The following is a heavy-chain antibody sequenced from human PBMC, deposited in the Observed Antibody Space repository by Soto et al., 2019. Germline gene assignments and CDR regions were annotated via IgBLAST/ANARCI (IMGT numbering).Heavy chain of an antibody. Sequence: GGSLRLSCAASGFTFSSYWLHWVRQAPGKGLVWVSRINSDGSSTSYADSVKGRFTISRDNAKNTLYLQMNSLRAEDTAVYYCARRIAANYYGMDVWGQGTTVTVSS. CDR3: ARRIAANYYGMDV. D-gene: IGHD6-6*01. J-gene: IGHJ6*02. CDR2: INSDGSST. V-gene: IGHV3-74*01. CDR1: GFTFSSYW.